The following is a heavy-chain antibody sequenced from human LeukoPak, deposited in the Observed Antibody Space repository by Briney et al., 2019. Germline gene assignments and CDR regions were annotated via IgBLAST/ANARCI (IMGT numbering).Heavy chain of an antibody. CDR1: GFTFSSYS. D-gene: IGHD3-22*01. V-gene: IGHV3-21*01. CDR2: ISSSSSYI. Sequence: GGSLRLSCAASGFTFSSYSMNWVRQAPGKGLEWVSSISSSSSYIYYADSVKGRFTTSRDNAKNSLYLQMNSLRAEDTAVYYCARDSPYYDSSGYYSGLAYYWGQGTLVTVSS. CDR3: ARDSPYYDSSGYYSGLAYY. J-gene: IGHJ4*02.